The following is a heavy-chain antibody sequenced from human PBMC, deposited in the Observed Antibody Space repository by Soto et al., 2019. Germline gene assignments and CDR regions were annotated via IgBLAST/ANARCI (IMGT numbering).Heavy chain of an antibody. CDR1: GLTFSSYA. D-gene: IGHD3-22*01. CDR2: ISGSGIST. V-gene: IGHV3-23*01. Sequence: EVQLLESGGGLVQPGGSLRLSFAASGLTFSSYAMSWVRQAPGKGLEWVSGISGSGISTYYADSVKGRFTISRDNSKNTLYLQMNSLRAEDTAVYYCAKNSESSAYSSFDYWGQGTLVTVSS. J-gene: IGHJ4*02. CDR3: AKNSESSAYSSFDY.